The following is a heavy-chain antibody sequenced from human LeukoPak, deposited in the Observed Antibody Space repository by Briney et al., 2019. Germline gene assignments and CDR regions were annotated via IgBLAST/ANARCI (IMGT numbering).Heavy chain of an antibody. Sequence: SGTLSLTCSVSGGSISSTNWWSWVRQPPGKGLEWIGETSHRGSTNYNPSLKSRVTISVDKSKNQFSLKLSSVTAADTAVYYCARNAAHEYYFDYWGQGTLVTVSS. CDR2: TSHRGST. CDR1: GGSISSTNW. D-gene: IGHD2-15*01. V-gene: IGHV4-4*02. J-gene: IGHJ4*02. CDR3: ARNAAHEYYFDY.